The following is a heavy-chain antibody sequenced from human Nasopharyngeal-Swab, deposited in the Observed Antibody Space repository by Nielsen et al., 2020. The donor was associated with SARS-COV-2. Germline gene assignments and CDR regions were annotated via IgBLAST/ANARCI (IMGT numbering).Heavy chain of an antibody. D-gene: IGHD3-9*01. CDR3: AKEAGYYDILTGYYLSLGYGMDV. J-gene: IGHJ6*02. CDR2: ISYDGSNK. CDR1: GFTFSSYG. V-gene: IGHV3-30*18. Sequence: GESLKISCAASGFTFSSYGMHWVRQVPGKGLEWVAVISYDGSNKYYADSVKGRFTISRDNSKNTLYLQMNSLRAEDTAVYYCAKEAGYYDILTGYYLSLGYGMDVWGQGTTVTVSS.